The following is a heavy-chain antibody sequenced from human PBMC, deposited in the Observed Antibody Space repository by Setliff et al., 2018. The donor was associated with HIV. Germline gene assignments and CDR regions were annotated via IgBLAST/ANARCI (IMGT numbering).Heavy chain of an antibody. CDR1: GGSFSGYY. CDR3: ARVPTSSWYVTTQRTKEYFHH. D-gene: IGHD6-13*01. V-gene: IGHV4-34*01. J-gene: IGHJ1*01. CDR2: INQSGST. Sequence: SETLSLTCAVYGGSFSGYYWSWIRQPPGKGLEWIGEINQSGSTNYNPSLKSRATKSVDRSKNQFSLKLSSVTAADTAVYYCARVPTSSWYVTTQRTKEYFHHWGQGTLVTVSS.